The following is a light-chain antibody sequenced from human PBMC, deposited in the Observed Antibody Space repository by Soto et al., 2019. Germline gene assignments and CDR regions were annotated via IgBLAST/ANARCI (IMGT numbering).Light chain of an antibody. CDR2: ATS. Sequence: DIHMTQSPSSLSASVGDRVTITCQASQNIKKFLNWYQQRPGKAPSALIHATSTLQNGVSSRFSGSGSDTDFTLTITSLQPEDFATYFCQQSYSSPLTFGGGTKVEL. V-gene: IGKV1-39*01. CDR3: QQSYSSPLT. CDR1: QNIKKF. J-gene: IGKJ4*01.